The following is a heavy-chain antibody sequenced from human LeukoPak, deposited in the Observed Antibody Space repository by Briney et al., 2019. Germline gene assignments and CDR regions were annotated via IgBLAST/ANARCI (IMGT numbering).Heavy chain of an antibody. CDR2: INPQSGAT. CDR1: GYSFTGFY. J-gene: IGHJ4*02. Sequence: ASVTVSCTASGYSFTGFYIHWVRQAPGQGLEWMAWINPQSGATNYAQKFKGRITTTRDISITTAYMEVTTLRSDDTAVYYCARGGDDSGLYFAYWGQGTLVTVSS. V-gene: IGHV1-2*02. D-gene: IGHD3-22*01. CDR3: ARGGDDSGLYFAY.